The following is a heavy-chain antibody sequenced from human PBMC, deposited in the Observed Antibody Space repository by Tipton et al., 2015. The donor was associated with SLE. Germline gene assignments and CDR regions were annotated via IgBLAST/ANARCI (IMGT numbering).Heavy chain of an antibody. D-gene: IGHD3-3*01. CDR1: GGSISSSSYY. CDR3: ARDDFWSGREWFDP. J-gene: IGHJ5*02. V-gene: IGHV4-61*05. CDR2: IYYSGST. Sequence: TLSLTCTVSGGSISSSSYYWGWIRQPPGKGLEWIGYIYYSGSTIHNPSLKSRVTISVDTSKNQFSLKLSSVTAADTAVYYCARDDFWSGREWFDPWGQGTLVTVSS.